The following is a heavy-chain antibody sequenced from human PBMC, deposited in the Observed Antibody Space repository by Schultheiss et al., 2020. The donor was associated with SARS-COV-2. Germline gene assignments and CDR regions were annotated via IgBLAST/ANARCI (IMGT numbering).Heavy chain of an antibody. CDR3: DSWIALNPH. Sequence: GESLKISCTASGVSVSANYMSWVRQAPGRGLEWVSVIYTVGNTYYADSVKGRFTISRDNSKNTLFLQMNSLRAEDTAVYYCDSWIALNPHWGQGTLVTVSS. V-gene: IGHV3-53*01. D-gene: IGHD5-12*01. J-gene: IGHJ4*02. CDR1: GVSVSANY. CDR2: IYTVGNT.